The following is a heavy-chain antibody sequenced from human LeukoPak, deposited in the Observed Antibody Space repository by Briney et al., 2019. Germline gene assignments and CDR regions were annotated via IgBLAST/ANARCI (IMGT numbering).Heavy chain of an antibody. J-gene: IGHJ5*02. CDR2: IYSGGST. CDR3: ARDIPFVDP. D-gene: IGHD2-21*01. CDR1: GFTFSSYS. V-gene: IGHV3-66*01. Sequence: GGSLRLSCAASGFTFSSYSMSWVRQAPGKGLEWVSVIYSGGSTYYADSVKGRFTISRDNSKNTLYLQMNSLRAEDTAVYYCARDIPFVDPWGQGTLVTVSS.